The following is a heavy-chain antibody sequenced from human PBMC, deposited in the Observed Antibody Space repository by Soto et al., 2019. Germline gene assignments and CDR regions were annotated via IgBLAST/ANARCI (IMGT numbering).Heavy chain of an antibody. Sequence: EVQLVESGGGLVQPGGSLRLSCAASGITLSGSCMTWVRQAPGRGLEWVANINQDGSENVYVDAVKGRFTISRDNAKNSLYLQMNSLSAEDTAVYYCARDPYDSGGYAAFDIWGQGTMVTVSS. CDR3: ARDPYDSGGYAAFDI. CDR1: GITLSGSC. D-gene: IGHD3-22*01. J-gene: IGHJ3*02. V-gene: IGHV3-7*04. CDR2: INQDGSEN.